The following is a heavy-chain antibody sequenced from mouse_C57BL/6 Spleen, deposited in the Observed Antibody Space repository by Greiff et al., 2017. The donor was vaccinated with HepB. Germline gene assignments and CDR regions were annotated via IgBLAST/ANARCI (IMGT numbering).Heavy chain of an antibody. J-gene: IGHJ4*01. CDR1: GFTFSSYA. CDR3: ARDGAYDLYAMDY. D-gene: IGHD2-3*01. CDR2: ISDGGSYT. V-gene: IGHV5-4*01. Sequence: EVQLQESGGGLVKPGGSLKLSCAASGFTFSSYAMSWVRQTPEKRLEWVATISDGGSYTYYPDNVKGRFTISRDNAKNNLYLQMSHLKSEDTAMYYCARDGAYDLYAMDYWGQGTSVTVSS.